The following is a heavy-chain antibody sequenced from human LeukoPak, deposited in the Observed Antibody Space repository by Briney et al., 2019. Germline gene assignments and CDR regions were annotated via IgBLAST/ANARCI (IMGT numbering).Heavy chain of an antibody. J-gene: IGHJ4*02. CDR3: ARERERVDTAMVAVFDY. Sequence: GGSLRLSCAASGFTFSSYWMSWVRQAPGKGLEWVANIKQDGSEKYYVDSVKGRFTISRDNSKNTLYLQMNSLRAEDTAVYYCARERERVDTAMVAVFDYWGQGTLVTVSS. V-gene: IGHV3-7*01. CDR2: IKQDGSEK. D-gene: IGHD5-18*01. CDR1: GFTFSSYW.